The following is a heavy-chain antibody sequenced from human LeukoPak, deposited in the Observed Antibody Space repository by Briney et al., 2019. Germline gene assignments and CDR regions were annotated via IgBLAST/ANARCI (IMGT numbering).Heavy chain of an antibody. D-gene: IGHD4-17*01. J-gene: IGHJ4*02. Sequence: GGSLRLSCAASGFTFSNYVMSWVRQAPGKGLEWVSGTSGSGGTTYYADSLKGRFTISRDNSKNTLYLEMNSLRAEDTAVYYCAKDGDQVTVTKLGYWGQGTLVTVSS. CDR1: GFTFSNYV. CDR3: AKDGDQVTVTKLGY. V-gene: IGHV3-23*01. CDR2: TSGSGGTT.